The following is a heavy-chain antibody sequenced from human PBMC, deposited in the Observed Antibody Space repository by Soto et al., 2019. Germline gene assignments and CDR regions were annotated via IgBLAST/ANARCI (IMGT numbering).Heavy chain of an antibody. CDR2: INPSGGST. J-gene: IGHJ4*02. CDR1: GYTFTSYY. Sequence: ASVKVSCKASGYTFTSYYMHWVRQAPGQGLEWMGIINPSGGSTSYAQKFQGRVTMTRDTSTSTVYMELSSLRSEDTAVYYCARDLERNDSSGNYYTLDYWGQGTLVTVSS. CDR3: ARDLERNDSSGNYYTLDY. D-gene: IGHD3-22*01. V-gene: IGHV1-46*01.